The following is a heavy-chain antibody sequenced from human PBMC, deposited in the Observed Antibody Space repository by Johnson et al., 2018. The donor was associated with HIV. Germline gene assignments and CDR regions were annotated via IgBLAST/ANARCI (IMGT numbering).Heavy chain of an antibody. J-gene: IGHJ3*02. Sequence: VQLVESGGGLVQPGGSLKLSCAASGFTFSGSAMHWVRQASGKGREWVGRIRSKANSYATAYAASVKGRFTISRDDSKNTAYLQMNSLKTEDTAVYYCTRWGGAFDIWGQGTMVTVSS. CDR3: TRWGGAFDI. CDR1: GFTFSGSA. D-gene: IGHD3-10*01. CDR2: IRSKANSYAT. V-gene: IGHV3-73*02.